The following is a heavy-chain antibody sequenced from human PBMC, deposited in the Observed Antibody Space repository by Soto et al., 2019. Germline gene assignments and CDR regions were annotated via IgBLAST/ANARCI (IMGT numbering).Heavy chain of an antibody. J-gene: IGHJ4*02. Sequence: QVQLVESGGGVVQPGRSLRLSCAASGFTFSSYGMHWVRQAPGKGLEWVAVISYDGSNKYYADSVKGRFTISRDNSKNTLYLLMNSLRAEDTAVYYCAKSTSGTDYDSSGYYYVRPDYWGQGTLVTVSS. D-gene: IGHD3-22*01. V-gene: IGHV3-30*18. CDR3: AKSTSGTDYDSSGYYYVRPDY. CDR2: ISYDGSNK. CDR1: GFTFSSYG.